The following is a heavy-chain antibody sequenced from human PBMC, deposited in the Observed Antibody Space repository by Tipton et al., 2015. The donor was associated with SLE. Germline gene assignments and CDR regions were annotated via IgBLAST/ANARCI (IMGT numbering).Heavy chain of an antibody. CDR1: NSPLSSIYY. CDR2: IYHSGHT. CDR3: ARSLGTGYFDK. Sequence: TLSLTCAVSNSPLSSIYYWGWIRQPPGKGLEWIGSIYHSGHTYSSVSLKSRVTLSMDTSMNQFSLKLSSVAAADTAVYYCARSLGTGYFDKWGPGMLVTVSS. V-gene: IGHV4-38-2*01. J-gene: IGHJ4*02. D-gene: IGHD7-27*01.